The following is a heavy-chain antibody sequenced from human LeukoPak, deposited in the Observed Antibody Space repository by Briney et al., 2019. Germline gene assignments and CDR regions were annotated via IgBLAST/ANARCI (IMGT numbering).Heavy chain of an antibody. Sequence: GESLKISCKGSGYSFTSYWIGWVRQMPGKGLECMGIIYPGDSDTRYSPSFQGQVTISADKSISTAYLQWSSLKASDTAMYYCARSNAASLGGFNYWGQGTLVTVSS. J-gene: IGHJ4*02. V-gene: IGHV5-51*01. CDR3: ARSNAASLGGFNY. D-gene: IGHD3-10*01. CDR2: IYPGDSDT. CDR1: GYSFTSYW.